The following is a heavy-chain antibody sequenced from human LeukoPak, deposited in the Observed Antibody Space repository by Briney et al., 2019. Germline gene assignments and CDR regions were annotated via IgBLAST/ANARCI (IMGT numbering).Heavy chain of an antibody. CDR3: ARLRSYDFWSGPYYFDY. D-gene: IGHD3-3*01. CDR2: IYHSGST. J-gene: IGHJ4*02. Sequence: PSETLSLTCAVSGYSISSSYYWGWIRQPPGKGLEWIGSIYHSGSTYYNPSLKSRVTISVDTSKNQFSLKLSSVTAADTAVYYCARLRSYDFWSGPYYFDYWGQGTLVTVSS. CDR1: GYSISSSYY. V-gene: IGHV4-38-2*01.